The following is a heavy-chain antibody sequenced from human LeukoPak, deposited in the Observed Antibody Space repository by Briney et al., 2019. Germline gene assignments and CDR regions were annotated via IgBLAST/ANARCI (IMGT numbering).Heavy chain of an antibody. J-gene: IGHJ4*02. CDR3: ARGDGRGRSDGAT. D-gene: IGHD5-18*01. V-gene: IGHV3-7*01. CDR1: GFSFSNHW. Sequence: PGESLRLSCGASGFSFSNHWMGWVRQAPENGLEWVAIMNQHGNDKYHLDSVKGRFTISRDNAKNTLYLQMNSLRVEDTAVYYCARGDGRGRSDGATWGPGTLVTASS. CDR2: MNQHGNDK.